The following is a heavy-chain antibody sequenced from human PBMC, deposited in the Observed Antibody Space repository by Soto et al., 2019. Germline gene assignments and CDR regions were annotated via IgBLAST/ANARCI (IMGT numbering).Heavy chain of an antibody. J-gene: IGHJ5*02. V-gene: IGHV3-23*01. CDR2: ISNSGDSI. CDR1: GFTFSSYA. D-gene: IGHD3-10*01. Sequence: GGSLRLSCAASGFTFSSYAMSWVRQAPGKGLEWVSVISNSGDSIYYADSVKGRFTISRDNSKNTLHLQMNSLRAEDTALCYCANTFFSGSGSYRGWFDPWGQGILVTVSS. CDR3: ANTFFSGSGSYRGWFDP.